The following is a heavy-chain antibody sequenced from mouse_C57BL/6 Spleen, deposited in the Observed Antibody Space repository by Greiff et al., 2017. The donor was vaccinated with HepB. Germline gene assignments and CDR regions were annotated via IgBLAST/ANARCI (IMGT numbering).Heavy chain of an antibody. CDR3: ARDGGDVGYFDY. CDR2: ISDGGSYT. CDR1: GFTFSSYA. J-gene: IGHJ2*01. Sequence: EVKLVESGGGLVKPGGSLKLSCAASGFTFSSYAMSWVRQTPEKRLEWVATISDGGSYTYYPDNVKGRFTISRDNAKNNLYLQMSHLKSEDTAMYYCARDGGDVGYFDYWGQGTTLTVSS. D-gene: IGHD3-3*01. V-gene: IGHV5-4*01.